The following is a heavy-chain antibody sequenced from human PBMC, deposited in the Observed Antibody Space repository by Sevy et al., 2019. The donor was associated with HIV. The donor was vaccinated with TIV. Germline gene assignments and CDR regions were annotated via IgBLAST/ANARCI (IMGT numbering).Heavy chain of an antibody. D-gene: IGHD2-2*03. Sequence: GGSLRLSCVVSGISFTTSGMHWVRQAPGKGLEWVSYISGSGITYYADSVEGRFTISRDNARNSLYLQMNSLRADDTAVYYCARDPLLGIAREVARGGYWGQGTLVTVSS. CDR3: ARDPLLGIAREVARGGY. J-gene: IGHJ4*02. CDR1: GISFTTSG. V-gene: IGHV3-48*04. CDR2: ISGSGIT.